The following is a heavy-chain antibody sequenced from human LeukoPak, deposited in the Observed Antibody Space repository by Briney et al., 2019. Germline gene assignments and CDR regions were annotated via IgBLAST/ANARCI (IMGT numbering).Heavy chain of an antibody. D-gene: IGHD4-17*01. CDR2: INHSGST. CDR3: ARDLVTVTKGFDI. J-gene: IGHJ3*02. Sequence: SETLSLTCAVYGGSFSGYYWSWIRQPPGKGLEWIGEINHSGSTNYNPSLKSRATISVDTSKNQLSLKLSSVTAADTAVYYCARDLVTVTKGFDIWGQGTMVSVSS. V-gene: IGHV4-34*01. CDR1: GGSFSGYY.